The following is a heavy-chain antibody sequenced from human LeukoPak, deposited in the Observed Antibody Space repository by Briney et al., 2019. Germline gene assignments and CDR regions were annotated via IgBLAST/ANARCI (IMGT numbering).Heavy chain of an antibody. J-gene: IGHJ6*02. CDR3: ACSEHYYYGMDV. V-gene: IGHV4-59*01. D-gene: IGHD2-15*01. CDR2: IYYSGST. CDR1: GGSISSYY. Sequence: SETLSLTCTVSGGSISSYYWSWIRQPPGKGLEWIGYIYYSGSTNYNPSLKSRVTISVDTSKNQFSLKLSSVTAADTAVYYCACSEHYYYGMDVWGQGTTVSASS.